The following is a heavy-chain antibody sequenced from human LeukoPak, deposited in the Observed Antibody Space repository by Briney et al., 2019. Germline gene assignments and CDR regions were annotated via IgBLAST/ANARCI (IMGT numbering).Heavy chain of an antibody. CDR1: GYTLTGYY. V-gene: IGHV1-2*02. Sequence: GASVKVSCKASGYTLTGYYMHWVRQAPGQGLEWMGWMNPNSGGTKYAQKFQGRVTMTRDTSISTAYMELSRLRSDDTAMYYCARDKLGLGELSLYDQWGQGTLVTAFS. D-gene: IGHD3-16*02. CDR2: MNPNSGGT. J-gene: IGHJ5*02. CDR3: ARDKLGLGELSLYDQ.